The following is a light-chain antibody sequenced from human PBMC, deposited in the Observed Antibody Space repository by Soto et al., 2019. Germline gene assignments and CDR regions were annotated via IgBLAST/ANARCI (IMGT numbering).Light chain of an antibody. Sequence: DIQMTQSPSTLSAPVGDRVALTCRASQSISTWLAWYQQKPGKAPKLLIYKASSLDSGVPSRFGGSGSGTSFTLTISSLQPDDIETYYCQQYNIYPYTFGQGTKLEIK. CDR3: QQYNIYPYT. V-gene: IGKV1-5*03. CDR1: QSISTW. J-gene: IGKJ2*01. CDR2: KAS.